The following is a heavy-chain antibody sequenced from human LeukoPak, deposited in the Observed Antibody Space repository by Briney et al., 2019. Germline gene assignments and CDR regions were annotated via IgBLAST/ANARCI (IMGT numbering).Heavy chain of an antibody. CDR3: ARWDYYDSSGYPGAFDI. CDR2: IYYSGST. J-gene: IGHJ3*02. V-gene: IGHV4-59*01. CDR1: GGTISSYY. D-gene: IGHD3-22*01. Sequence: SETLSLTCTVSGGTISSYYWSWIRQPPGKGEEWIGYIYYSGSTNYNPSHKSRVTISVDTSKNQFSLKLSSVTAADTAVYYCARWDYYDSSGYPGAFDIWGQGTMVTVSS.